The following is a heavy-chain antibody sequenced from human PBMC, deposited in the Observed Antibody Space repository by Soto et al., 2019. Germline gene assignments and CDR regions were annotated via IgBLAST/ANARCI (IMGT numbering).Heavy chain of an antibody. CDR3: ARAGSSNYCGMDV. D-gene: IGHD6-6*01. J-gene: IGHJ6*02. CDR2: IWYDGSNK. Sequence: QVQLVESGGGVVQPGRSLRLSCAASGFTFSSYGMHWVRQAPGKGLEWVAVIWYDGSNKYYADSVKGRFTISRDNSKNALCLQMSSLRAEDTAVYYCARAGSSNYCGMDVWGQGTRVTVSS. CDR1: GFTFSSYG. V-gene: IGHV3-33*01.